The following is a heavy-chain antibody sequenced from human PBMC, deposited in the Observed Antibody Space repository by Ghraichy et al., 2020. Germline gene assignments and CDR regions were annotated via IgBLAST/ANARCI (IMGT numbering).Heavy chain of an antibody. CDR3: ASGYYYGMDV. J-gene: IGHJ6*02. CDR2: ISSSSSAI. Sequence: GESLNISCAASGFTFSSYSMNWVRQAPGKGLEWVSYISSSSSAIYYADSVKGRFTISRDNAKNSLYLQMNSLRDEDTAVYYCASGYYYGMDVWGQGTTVTVSS. V-gene: IGHV3-48*02. CDR1: GFTFSSYS.